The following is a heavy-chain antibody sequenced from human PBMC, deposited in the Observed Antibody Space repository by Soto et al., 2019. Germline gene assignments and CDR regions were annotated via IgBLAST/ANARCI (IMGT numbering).Heavy chain of an antibody. CDR1: GFSFSNYA. CDR3: AKGSSCYKYFDMDV. J-gene: IGHJ6*02. D-gene: IGHD3-10*01. CDR2: ISGSGGST. Sequence: PGGSLRLSCAASGFSFSNYAMNWVRQGPGKGLEWVSVISGSGGSTYYADSVKGRFTLSRDNSKNTLYLQMNSLRADDTAVYYCAKGSSCYKYFDMDVWGQGTTVTVSS. V-gene: IGHV3-23*01.